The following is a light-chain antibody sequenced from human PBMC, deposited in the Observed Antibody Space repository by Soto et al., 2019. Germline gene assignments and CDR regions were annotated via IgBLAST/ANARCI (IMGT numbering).Light chain of an antibody. V-gene: IGKV2D-29*01. CDR1: QRLLHSDGQTY. CDR3: MHSIQTPYT. Sequence: DIVMTQTPLYLSVTPGQPASISCTSSQRLLHSDGQTYLFWYLQKPGQPPQLLIYEVSNRFSGVPARFSGSGSGTDFTLKSSRVEAEDVGVYYCMHSIQTPYTFGQGTKLEIK. CDR2: EVS. J-gene: IGKJ2*01.